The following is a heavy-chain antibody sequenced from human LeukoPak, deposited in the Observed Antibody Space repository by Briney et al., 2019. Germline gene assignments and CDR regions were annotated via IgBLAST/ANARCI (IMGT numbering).Heavy chain of an antibody. V-gene: IGHV3-48*01. CDR2: IGIDSGNT. CDR1: GFPFIEYS. D-gene: IGHD1-1*01. Sequence: HPGGSQRLSCTASGFPFIEYSMNWVRQAPGKGLEWISYIGIDSGNTKYADSVRGRFTNSADKAKNSQYLQMNSLRVEDTAVYYCARDHNYAFDNWGQGTLVSVAS. CDR3: ARDHNYAFDN. J-gene: IGHJ4*02.